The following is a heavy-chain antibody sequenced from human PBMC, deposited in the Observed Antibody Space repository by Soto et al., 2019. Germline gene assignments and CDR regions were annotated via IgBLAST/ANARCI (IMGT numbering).Heavy chain of an antibody. CDR1: GGSISSSSYY. J-gene: IGHJ4*02. Sequence: SETQSLTCTVSGGSISSSSYYWGWIRQPPGKGLEWIGSIYYSGSTYYNPSLKSRVTISVDTSKNQFSLKLSSVTAADTAVYYCARGLTTVTTPYFDYWGQGTLVTVSS. CDR3: ARGLTTVTTPYFDY. V-gene: IGHV4-39*01. CDR2: IYYSGST. D-gene: IGHD4-17*01.